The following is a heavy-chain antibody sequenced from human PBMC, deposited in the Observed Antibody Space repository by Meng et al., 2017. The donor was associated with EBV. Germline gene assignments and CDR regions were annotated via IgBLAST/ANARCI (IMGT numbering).Heavy chain of an antibody. CDR1: GGSISSSNW. V-gene: IGHV4-4*02. Sequence: QVQLTEAGPGLVKPSGTLSLTCAVSGGSISSSNWWSWVRQPPGKGLEWIGEIYHSGSTNYNPSLKSRVTISVDKSKNQFSLKLSSVTAADTAVYYCARRSLDYYDSSGFDYWGQGTLVTVSS. CDR2: IYHSGST. J-gene: IGHJ4*02. D-gene: IGHD3-22*01. CDR3: ARRSLDYYDSSGFDY.